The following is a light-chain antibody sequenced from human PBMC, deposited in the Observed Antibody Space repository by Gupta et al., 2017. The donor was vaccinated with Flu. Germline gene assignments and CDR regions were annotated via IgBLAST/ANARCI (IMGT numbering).Light chain of an antibody. V-gene: IGLV3-1*01. CDR2: QDS. CDR3: QAWASSTAWV. Sequence: PEQTASITGSGDEVGDKYPGCFHQTPAQSPVLFIYQDSKRPSGLPERFSGSHSGTTATLTTSGTQAMAAADYYCQAWASSTAWVFGGGTKLTVL. J-gene: IGLJ3*02. CDR1: EVGDKY.